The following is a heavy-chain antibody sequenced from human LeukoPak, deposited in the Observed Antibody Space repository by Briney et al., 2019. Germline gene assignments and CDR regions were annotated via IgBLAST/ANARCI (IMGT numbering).Heavy chain of an antibody. J-gene: IGHJ4*02. D-gene: IGHD3-10*01. CDR2: IFYSGRT. Sequence: SETLSLTCIVSDASISSYHWGWIRQPPGKGLELIGYIFYSGRTNYNPSLKSRVTISVDTSRNQLPLQLTSVTAADTAVYYCARQTFGVLYFDSWGQGTLVIVSS. V-gene: IGHV4-59*08. CDR3: ARQTFGVLYFDS. CDR1: DASISSYH.